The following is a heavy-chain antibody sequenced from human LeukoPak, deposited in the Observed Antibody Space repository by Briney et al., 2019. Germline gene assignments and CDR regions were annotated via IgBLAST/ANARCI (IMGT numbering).Heavy chain of an antibody. CDR3: ATLRSDSRGWYYFDY. J-gene: IGHJ4*02. V-gene: IGHV3-33*08. Sequence: LSLTCAVYGGSFSGYYWSWIRQPPGKGLEWVALIWYDGSNKYYADSVKGRFTISRDNSKKMLYLQMDSLRAEDTAVYYCATLRSDSRGWYYFDYWGQGTLVSVSS. CDR1: GGSFSGYY. D-gene: IGHD6-19*01. CDR2: IWYDGSNK.